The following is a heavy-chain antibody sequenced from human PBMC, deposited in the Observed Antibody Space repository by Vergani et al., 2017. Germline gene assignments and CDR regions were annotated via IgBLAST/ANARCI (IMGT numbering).Heavy chain of an antibody. Sequence: EVQLVESGGGLVQPGGSLRLSCSASGFTFSSYAMPWVRQAPGKGLEYVSAISSNGGSTYYADSVKGRFTISRDNSKNTLYLQMSSLRAEDTAVYYCVKLSLYDFWSGTTFDYWGQGTLVTVSS. J-gene: IGHJ4*02. CDR2: ISSNGGST. V-gene: IGHV3-64D*06. CDR1: GFTFSSYA. D-gene: IGHD3-3*01. CDR3: VKLSLYDFWSGTTFDY.